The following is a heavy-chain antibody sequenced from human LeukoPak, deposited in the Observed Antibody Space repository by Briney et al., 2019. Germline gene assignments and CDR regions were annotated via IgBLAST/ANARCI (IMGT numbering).Heavy chain of an antibody. D-gene: IGHD3-22*01. J-gene: IGHJ4*02. V-gene: IGHV3-74*01. CDR3: ARDLEGGYYDSSGYPGY. Sequence: PGGSLRLSCAAAGFTFSRYGMHWVRQAPGKGLVWVSHVKTDGRTTHYADSVKGRFTTSRDNAKNTLYLQMNNLRAEDTSVYYCARDLEGGYYDSSGYPGYWGQGTLVTVSS. CDR2: VKTDGRTT. CDR1: GFTFSRYG.